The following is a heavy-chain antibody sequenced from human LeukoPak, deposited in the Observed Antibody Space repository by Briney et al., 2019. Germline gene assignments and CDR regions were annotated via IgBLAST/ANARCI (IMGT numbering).Heavy chain of an antibody. D-gene: IGHD3-10*01. CDR2: ISYSGGTT. CDR3: AKDGVVRGLGPYYFDS. J-gene: IGHJ4*02. CDR1: GFTFITYA. V-gene: IGHV3-23*01. Sequence: GGSLRLSCAASGFTFITYAMSWVRQAPGKGLEWVSTISYSGGTTYHTDSVKGRFTISRDISKNTVYLQMNSLKAEDTAVYYCAKDGVVRGLGPYYFDSWGQGSLVTVSS.